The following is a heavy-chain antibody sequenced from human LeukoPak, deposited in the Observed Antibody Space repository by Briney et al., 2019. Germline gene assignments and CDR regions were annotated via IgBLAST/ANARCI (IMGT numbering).Heavy chain of an antibody. D-gene: IGHD4-17*01. CDR3: ARDYAGNGYGDHWAY. Sequence: GGSLRLSCAASGFTFSDYWMSWVRQAPGAGLEWVATIREDGSEKYYADSVWGRFTISRDNTKNSLNLQMNSLRAEDTAVYYCARDYAGNGYGDHWAYWGQGTLVTVSS. V-gene: IGHV3-7*01. J-gene: IGHJ4*02. CDR1: GFTFSDYW. CDR2: IREDGSEK.